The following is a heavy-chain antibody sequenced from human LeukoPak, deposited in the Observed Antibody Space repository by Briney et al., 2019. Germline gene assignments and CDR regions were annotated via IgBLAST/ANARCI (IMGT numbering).Heavy chain of an antibody. Sequence: GGSLRLSCAASGFTFDDYGMSWVRQAPGKGLEWVSGINWNGGSTGYADSVKGRFTISRDNAKNSLYLQMNSLRAEDTAVYYCARGSDCSGGSCYSGYWGQGTLVTVSS. J-gene: IGHJ4*02. CDR2: INWNGGST. CDR3: ARGSDCSGGSCYSGY. D-gene: IGHD2-15*01. CDR1: GFTFDDYG. V-gene: IGHV3-20*04.